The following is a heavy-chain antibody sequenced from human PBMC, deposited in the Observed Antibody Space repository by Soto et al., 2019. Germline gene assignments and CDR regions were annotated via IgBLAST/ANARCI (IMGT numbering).Heavy chain of an antibody. CDR3: ARADYTQDVWYHTYDI. Sequence: GESLKISCKGFDYTFAAYWIGWVRQMPGKGLAWMGVINPRDSDVKYSPPFEGQDTISADKSINTAFLQSRSLKASDTAMYYSARADYTQDVWYHTYDIWAQATLVTVSS. CDR2: INPRDSDV. V-gene: IGHV5-51*01. J-gene: IGHJ3*02. CDR1: DYTFAAYW. D-gene: IGHD3-3*01.